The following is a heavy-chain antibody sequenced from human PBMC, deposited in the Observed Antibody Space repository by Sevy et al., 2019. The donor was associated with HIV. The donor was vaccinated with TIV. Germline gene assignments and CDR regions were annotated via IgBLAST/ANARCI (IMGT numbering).Heavy chain of an antibody. J-gene: IGHJ4*02. CDR1: GFTFGDYA. CDR2: IRSKAYGGTT. V-gene: IGHV3-49*03. CDR3: TRGNSGWYDPGIFDY. Sequence: GGSLRLSCTASGFTFGDYAMSWFRQAPGKGLEWVGFIRSKAYGGTTEYAASVKGRFTISRDDSKIIAYLQMNSLKTEDTAVYYCTRGNSGWYDPGIFDYWGQGTLVTVSS. D-gene: IGHD6-19*01.